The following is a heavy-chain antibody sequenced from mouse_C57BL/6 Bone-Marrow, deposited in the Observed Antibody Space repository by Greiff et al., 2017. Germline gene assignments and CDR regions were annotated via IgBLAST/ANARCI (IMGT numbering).Heavy chain of an antibody. Sequence: QVQLQQSGPELVKPGASVKISCKASGYAFSSSWMNWVKQRPGKGLEWIGRIYPGDGDTNYNGKFKGKATLTADKSSSTAYMQLSSLTSEDSAVYFCARNLGLFFDYWGQGTTLTVSS. J-gene: IGHJ2*01. CDR3: ARNLGLFFDY. CDR1: GYAFSSSW. V-gene: IGHV1-82*01. CDR2: IYPGDGDT. D-gene: IGHD3-1*01.